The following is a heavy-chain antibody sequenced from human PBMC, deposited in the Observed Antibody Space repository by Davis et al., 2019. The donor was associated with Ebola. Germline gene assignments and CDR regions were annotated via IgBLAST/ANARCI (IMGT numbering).Heavy chain of an antibody. J-gene: IGHJ4*02. D-gene: IGHD3-9*01. Sequence: MPSETLSLTCAVSGGSISSGDYYWSWIRQPPGKGLEWIGYIYYSGSTNYNPSLKSRVTISVDPSKNQFSLGLNSVTAADTGVYYCGRSHSHWLLPFDYGGQGTLATVSS. CDR3: GRSHSHWLLPFDY. CDR2: IYYSGST. CDR1: GGSISSGDYY. V-gene: IGHV4-61*08.